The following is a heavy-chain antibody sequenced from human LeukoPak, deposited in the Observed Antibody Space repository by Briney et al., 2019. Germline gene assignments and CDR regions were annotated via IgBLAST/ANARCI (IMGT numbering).Heavy chain of an antibody. Sequence: PGGSLRLSCAASGFTFSSYGMHWVRQAPGKGLEWVAVIWYDGSNKYYADSVKGRFTISRDNSKNTLYLQMNSPRAEDTAVYYCAREGRVVPAAMRNYYYGMDVWGKGTTVTVSS. V-gene: IGHV3-33*01. CDR2: IWYDGSNK. D-gene: IGHD2-2*01. CDR3: AREGRVVPAAMRNYYYGMDV. J-gene: IGHJ6*04. CDR1: GFTFSSYG.